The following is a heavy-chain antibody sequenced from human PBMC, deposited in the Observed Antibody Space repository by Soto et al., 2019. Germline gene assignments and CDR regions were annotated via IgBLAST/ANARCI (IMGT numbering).Heavy chain of an antibody. CDR3: ARDGSRVLWFGESTYGMDV. CDR1: GGSISSGGYY. V-gene: IGHV4-31*03. Sequence: TSETLSLTCTVSGGSISSGGYYWSWIRQHPGKGLEWIGYIYYSGSTYYNPSLKSRVTISVDTSKNQFSLKLSSVTAADTAVYYCARDGSRVLWFGESTYGMDVWGQGTTVTVSS. CDR2: IYYSGST. J-gene: IGHJ6*02. D-gene: IGHD3-10*01.